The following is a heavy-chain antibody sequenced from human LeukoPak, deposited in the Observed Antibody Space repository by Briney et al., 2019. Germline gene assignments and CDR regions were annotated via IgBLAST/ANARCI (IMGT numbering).Heavy chain of an antibody. J-gene: IGHJ4*02. V-gene: IGHV1-2*02. CDR1: GYTFSAYY. D-gene: IGHD2-15*01. Sequence: ASVKVSCKASGYTFSAYYMHWVRQAPGQGLEWMGWINPSGGTNYAQKFQGRVTMTRNTSISTAYMELNSLRSEDTAVYYCTAETRPFPSLAVDDYWGQETLVTVSS. CDR2: INPSGGT. CDR3: TAETRPFPSLAVDDY.